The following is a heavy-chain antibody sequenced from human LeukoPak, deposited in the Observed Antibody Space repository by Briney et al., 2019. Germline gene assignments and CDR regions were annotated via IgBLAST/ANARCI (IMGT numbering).Heavy chain of an antibody. CDR1: GGTFSIYA. CDR3: ARDSSGYQRPFDY. V-gene: IGHV1-69*13. CDR2: IIPIFGTA. J-gene: IGHJ4*02. D-gene: IGHD3-22*01. Sequence: GASVKVSCKASGGTFSIYAISWVRQAPGQGLEWMGGIIPIFGTANYAQKFQGRVTITADESTSTAYMELSSLRSEDTAVYYCARDSSGYQRPFDYWGQGTLVTVSS.